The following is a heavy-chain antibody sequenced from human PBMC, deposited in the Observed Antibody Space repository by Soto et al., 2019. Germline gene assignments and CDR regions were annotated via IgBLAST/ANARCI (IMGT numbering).Heavy chain of an antibody. Sequence: SETLSLTCTVSGDSISRYYWSWIRQFPGKGLEWIGYIYYSGSTNYNPSLKSRITISVDTSRNQFSLKLSSVTAADTAVYYCARQPSASGDSFDIWGQGTMVTVSS. V-gene: IGHV4-59*08. CDR2: IYYSGST. CDR1: GDSISRYY. CDR3: ARQPSASGDSFDI. D-gene: IGHD6-13*01. J-gene: IGHJ3*02.